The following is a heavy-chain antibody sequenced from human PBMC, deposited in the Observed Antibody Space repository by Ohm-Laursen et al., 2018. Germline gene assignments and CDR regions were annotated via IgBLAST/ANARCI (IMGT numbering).Heavy chain of an antibody. CDR2: ISWNNGYI. J-gene: IGHJ4*02. CDR3: AKVEGYAGAH. D-gene: IGHD3-16*01. Sequence: SLRLSCAASGFTFDNYAMHWVRQAPGTGLEWVSGISWNNGYIGYADSVKGRFTISRDNAKNSLYLQMNSLRAEDTALYYCAKVEGYAGAHWGQGTLVTVSS. CDR1: GFTFDNYA. V-gene: IGHV3-9*01.